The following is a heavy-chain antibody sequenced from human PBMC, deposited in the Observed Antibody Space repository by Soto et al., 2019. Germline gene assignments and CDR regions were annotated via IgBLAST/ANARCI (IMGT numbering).Heavy chain of an antibody. CDR3: ARELTGTPYYYSYGMDV. CDR1: GGTFSSYA. CDR2: IIPIFGTA. V-gene: IGHV1-69*06. Sequence: SVKDSCKASGGTFSSYAISWVRQAPGQGLEWMGGIIPIFGTANYAQKFQGRVTITADKSTSTAYMELSSLRSEDTAVYYCARELTGTPYYYSYGMDVWGPGTTGTVSS. D-gene: IGHD1-7*01. J-gene: IGHJ6*02.